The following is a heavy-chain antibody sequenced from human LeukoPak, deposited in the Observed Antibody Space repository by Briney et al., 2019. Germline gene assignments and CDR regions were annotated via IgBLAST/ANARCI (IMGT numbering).Heavy chain of an antibody. V-gene: IGHV3-74*01. J-gene: IGHJ5*02. D-gene: IGHD1-7*01. CDR3: ASEGRRNPPSTYNWNYDGRFDP. Sequence: GGSLRLSCAASGFTFSSYWMHWVRQAPGKGLVWVSRINSDGSSTSYADSVKGRFTISRDNAKNTLYLQMNSLRAEDTAVYYCASEGRRNPPSTYNWNYDGRFDPWGRGTLVTVSS. CDR1: GFTFSSYW. CDR2: INSDGSST.